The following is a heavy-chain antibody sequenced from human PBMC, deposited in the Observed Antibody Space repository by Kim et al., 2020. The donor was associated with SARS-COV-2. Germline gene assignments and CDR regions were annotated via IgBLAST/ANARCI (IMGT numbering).Heavy chain of an antibody. J-gene: IGHJ6*02. CDR2: VSSSSSSI. CDR3: ARVGYVNGMDV. Sequence: GGSLRLSCAASGFTFSSYTMNWVRQAPGKGLEWVSYVSSSSSSIYYADSVKGRFTISRDNAKNSLYLEMNSLRAEDTAVYYCARVGYVNGMDVWGQGTTV. V-gene: IGHV3-48*01. CDR1: GFTFSSYT. D-gene: IGHD3-16*01.